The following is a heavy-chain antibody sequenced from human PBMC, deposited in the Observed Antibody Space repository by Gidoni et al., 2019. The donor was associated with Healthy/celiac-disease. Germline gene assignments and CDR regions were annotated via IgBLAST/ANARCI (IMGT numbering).Heavy chain of an antibody. V-gene: IGHV3-23*04. D-gene: IGHD6-13*01. CDR2: ISGIGGRT. CDR3: AKGGRQLVRGSDY. J-gene: IGHJ4*02. CDR1: GCNFSSYA. Sequence: EVQLVESGGGLGQPGGSLRLSWAASGCNFSSYAMSRVRQAPGKGLEWVSSISGIGGRTSYADSVKGRFTISRDNSKNTLYLQMNSLRAEDTAVYYCAKGGRQLVRGSDYWGQGTLVTVSS.